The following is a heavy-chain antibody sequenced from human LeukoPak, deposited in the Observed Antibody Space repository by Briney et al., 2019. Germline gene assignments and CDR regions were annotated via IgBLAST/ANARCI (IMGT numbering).Heavy chain of an antibody. CDR2: IYTSGST. Sequence: SETLSLTCTVSGGSISSGSYYWSWLRQPAGKGLEWIGRIYTSGSTNYNPSLKSRVTISVDTSKNQFSLKLSSVTAADTAVYYCAREVTTPLDYYYYYMDVWGKETTVTVSS. CDR1: GGSISSGSYY. J-gene: IGHJ6*03. CDR3: AREVTTPLDYYYYYMDV. D-gene: IGHD4-11*01. V-gene: IGHV4-61*02.